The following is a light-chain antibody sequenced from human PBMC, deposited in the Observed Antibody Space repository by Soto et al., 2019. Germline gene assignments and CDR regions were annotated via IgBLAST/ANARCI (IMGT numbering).Light chain of an antibody. V-gene: IGLV2-14*01. CDR3: SSYTSSSPYVV. CDR2: DVS. CDR1: TSDVGNYNY. Sequence: QSVLTQPASVSGSPGQSITISCTGTTSDVGNYNYVSWYQQNPGKAPKLMIYDVSNRPSGVSNRFSGSKSGNTASLTISGLQAEDEADYYCSSYTSSSPYVVFGGGTKLTVL. J-gene: IGLJ2*01.